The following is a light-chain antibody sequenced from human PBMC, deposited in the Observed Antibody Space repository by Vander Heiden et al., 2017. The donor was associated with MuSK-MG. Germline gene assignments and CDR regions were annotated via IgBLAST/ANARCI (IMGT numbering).Light chain of an antibody. CDR3: QQYKSFSHT. Sequence: DIQMTQSPSTLSASVGDSVTITCRASQNIGDSLAWYQQKPGIAPKLLIYEASKLENGVPSRFSGRESDTEFTLTISSLQPDDLATYCCQQYKSFSHTFGRGTKLEIK. CDR1: QNIGDS. V-gene: IGKV1-5*03. J-gene: IGKJ2*01. CDR2: EAS.